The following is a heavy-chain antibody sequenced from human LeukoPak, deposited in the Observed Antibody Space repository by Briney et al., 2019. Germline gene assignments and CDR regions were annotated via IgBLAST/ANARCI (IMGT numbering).Heavy chain of an antibody. D-gene: IGHD1-1*01. CDR3: ARGGGGLSYTNWFDP. V-gene: IGHV4-39*07. CDR1: GGSISSGGYY. CDR2: INHSGST. Sequence: SETLSLTCTVSGGSISSGGYYWSWIRQPPGKGLEWIGEINHSGSTNYNPSLKSRVTISVDTSKNQFSLKLSSVTAADTAVYYCARGGGGLSYTNWFDPWGQGTLVTVSS. J-gene: IGHJ5*02.